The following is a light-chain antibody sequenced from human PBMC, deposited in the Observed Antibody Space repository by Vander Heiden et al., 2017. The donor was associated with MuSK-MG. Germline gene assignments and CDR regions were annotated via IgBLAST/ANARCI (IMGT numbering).Light chain of an antibody. CDR3: NSRDSSDQHPHVV. V-gene: IGLV3-19*01. CDR1: SLRSYS. J-gene: IGLJ2*01. CDR2: ATN. Sequence: SSELTQDPAVSVALGQTVRITCHGDSLRSYSASWYQQKPGQAPVVVIYATNKRPSGIPDRFSGSSSGNTASLTITATQAEDEADYYCNSRDSSDQHPHVVFGGGTKL.